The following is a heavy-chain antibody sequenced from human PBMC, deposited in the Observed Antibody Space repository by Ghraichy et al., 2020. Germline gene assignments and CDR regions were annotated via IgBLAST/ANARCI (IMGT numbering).Heavy chain of an antibody. V-gene: IGHV4-34*01. J-gene: IGHJ6*02. CDR3: ARGGYGSPEYNFYGMDV. Sequence: SETLSLTCAVYGGSFSDHYWSWIRQPPGKGLEWIGEINHSGSTNYNPSLKSRVTILVDTSKNQFSLKLTSVTAADTALYYCARGGYGSPEYNFYGMDVWGQGTTVTVSS. CDR2: INHSGST. D-gene: IGHD1-14*01. CDR1: GGSFSDHY.